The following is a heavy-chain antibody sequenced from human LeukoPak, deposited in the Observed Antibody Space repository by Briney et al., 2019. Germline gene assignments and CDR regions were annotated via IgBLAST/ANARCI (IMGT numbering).Heavy chain of an antibody. Sequence: AASVKVSCRASGYTFTSYDINWVRQAPGQGLEGMGWVNPNSGNTGYPQKFQGRVTMTRNTSISTAYMELSSLRSEDTAVYYCARGHILTGLVPNSWGQGTLVTVSS. J-gene: IGHJ4*02. V-gene: IGHV1-8*01. CDR2: VNPNSGNT. CDR1: GYTFTSYD. CDR3: ARGHILTGLVPNS. D-gene: IGHD3-9*01.